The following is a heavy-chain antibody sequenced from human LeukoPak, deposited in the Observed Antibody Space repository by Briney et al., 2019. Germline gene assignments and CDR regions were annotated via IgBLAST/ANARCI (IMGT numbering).Heavy chain of an antibody. V-gene: IGHV4-34*01. CDR3: ARGVEVSSYYFDF. J-gene: IGHJ4*02. CDR2: INHSGRT. D-gene: IGHD2-15*01. CDR1: GGSFSGYF. Sequence: PSETLSLTCAVYGGSFSGYFWSWIRQPPGKGLEWIGEINHSGRTNCNPSLKSRVTISVDTSKNQFSLRLSSVTAADTAIYYCARGVEVSSYYFDFWGQGTLVTVSS.